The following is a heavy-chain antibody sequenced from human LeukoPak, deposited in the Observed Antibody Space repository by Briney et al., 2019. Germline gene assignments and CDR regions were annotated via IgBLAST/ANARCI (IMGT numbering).Heavy chain of an antibody. CDR2: IYSGCST. J-gene: IGHJ3*02. CDR1: GFTVSSNY. V-gene: IGHV3-53*01. CDR3: ARVNLRRSGDAFDI. Sequence: PGXXLRLSCAASGFTVSSNYMSWVRQAPGKGLEGVSVIYSGCSTYYADSVKGRFTISRDNSKNTLYLQMNSLRAEDTAVYYCARVNLRRSGDAFDIWGQGTMVTVSS. D-gene: IGHD3-10*01.